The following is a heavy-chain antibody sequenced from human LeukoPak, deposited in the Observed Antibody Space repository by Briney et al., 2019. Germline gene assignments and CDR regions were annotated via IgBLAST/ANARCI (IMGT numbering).Heavy chain of an antibody. Sequence: SQTLSLTCAISGDSVSSNTAAWNWIRQSPSRGLEWLGRTYYRSKWYKDYAVSVKSRITINPDTSKNQFSLQLNSVTPEDAAVYYCARQYSSGWYYYYGLDVWGKGTTVTVSS. CDR1: GDSVSSNTAA. J-gene: IGHJ6*04. CDR3: ARQYSSGWYYYYGLDV. CDR2: TYYRSKWYK. V-gene: IGHV6-1*01. D-gene: IGHD6-19*01.